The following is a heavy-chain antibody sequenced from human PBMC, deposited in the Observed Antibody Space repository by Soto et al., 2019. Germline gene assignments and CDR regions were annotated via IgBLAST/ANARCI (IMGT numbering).Heavy chain of an antibody. CDR3: ARDPLWGTAMVLWYFDL. Sequence: QVQLVESGGGVVQPGRSLRLSCAASGFTFSSYAMLWVRQAPGKGLEWVAGISYDGSNKYYADSVKGRFTISRDNSKNTLYLQMNSLRAEDTAVYYCARDPLWGTAMVLWYFDLWGRGTLVTVSS. CDR2: ISYDGSNK. V-gene: IGHV3-30-3*01. CDR1: GFTFSSYA. D-gene: IGHD5-18*01. J-gene: IGHJ2*01.